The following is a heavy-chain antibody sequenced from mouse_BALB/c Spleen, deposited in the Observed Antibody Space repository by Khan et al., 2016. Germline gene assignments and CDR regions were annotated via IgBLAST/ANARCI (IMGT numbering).Heavy chain of an antibody. V-gene: IGHV3-2*02. CDR2: ISYSGST. CDR1: GYSITSDYA. CDR3: ARSDYGDKDAMDY. Sequence: EVKLEESGPGLVKPSQSLSLTCTVTGYSITSDYAWNWIRQFPGNRLEWMGYISYSGSTSYNPSLKSRISSTRDTSKNQFFLQLNSVTSEDTATYYCARSDYGDKDAMDYWGQGTSVTVSS. D-gene: IGHD1-1*01. J-gene: IGHJ4*01.